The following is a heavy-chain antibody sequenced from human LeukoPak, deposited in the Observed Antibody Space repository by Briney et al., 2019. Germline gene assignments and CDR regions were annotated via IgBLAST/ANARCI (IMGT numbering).Heavy chain of an antibody. J-gene: IGHJ5*02. CDR3: ARDRLQLQS. V-gene: IGHV4-59*01. D-gene: IGHD1-1*01. CDR2: IYYTGNT. CDR1: GGSISNYY. Sequence: SETLSLTCTVSGGSISNYYWNWIRQPPGKGLEWIGYIYYTGNTNYNPSLKSRVTISVDTSKNQFSLKLSSVTAADTAVYYCARDRLQLQSWGQGTLVTVSS.